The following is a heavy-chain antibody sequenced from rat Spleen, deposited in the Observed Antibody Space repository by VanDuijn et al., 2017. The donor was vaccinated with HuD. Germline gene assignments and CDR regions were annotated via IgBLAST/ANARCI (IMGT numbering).Heavy chain of an antibody. CDR3: ARETGYNSYFDY. Sequence: EVQLVESGGGLVQPGRSLKLSCAASGFTFSSFPMAWVRQAPGKGLEWVASISYDGTATYYRDSVKGRFTLSRDNAKSTLYLQMDSLRSEDTATYYCARETGYNSYFDYWGQGVMVTVSS. D-gene: IGHD1-4*01. J-gene: IGHJ2*01. CDR1: GFTFSSFP. V-gene: IGHV5-29*01. CDR2: ISYDGTAT.